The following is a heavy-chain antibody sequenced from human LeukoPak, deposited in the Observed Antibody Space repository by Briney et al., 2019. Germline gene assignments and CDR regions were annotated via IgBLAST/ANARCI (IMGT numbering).Heavy chain of an antibody. J-gene: IGHJ2*01. CDR3: AREKIDYGGFYWYFDL. V-gene: IGHV4-34*01. D-gene: IGHD4-23*01. CDR2: INHSGST. CDR1: GGSFSGYY. Sequence: PSETLSLTCAVYGGSFSGYYCSWIRQPPGKGLEWIGEINHSGSTNYNPSLKSRVTISVDTSKNQFSLKLSSVTAADTAVYYCAREKIDYGGFYWYFDLWGRGNLVTVSS.